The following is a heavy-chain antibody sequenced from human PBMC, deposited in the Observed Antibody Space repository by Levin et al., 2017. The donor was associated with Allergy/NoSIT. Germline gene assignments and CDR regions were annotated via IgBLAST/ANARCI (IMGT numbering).Heavy chain of an antibody. V-gene: IGHV4-34*01. CDR1: GGSFSGYY. Sequence: SETLSLTCAVYGGSFSGYYWSWIRQPPGKGLEWIGEINHSGSTNYNPSLKSRVIISVDTSKNQFSLKLSSVTAADTAVYYCARVRYLLSRYSYGYRPPFDYWGQGTLVTVSS. CDR2: INHSGST. D-gene: IGHD5-18*01. J-gene: IGHJ4*02. CDR3: ARVRYLLSRYSYGYRPPFDY.